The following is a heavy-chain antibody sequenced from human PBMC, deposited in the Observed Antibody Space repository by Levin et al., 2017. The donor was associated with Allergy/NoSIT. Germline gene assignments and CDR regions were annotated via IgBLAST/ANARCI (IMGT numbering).Heavy chain of an antibody. CDR1: GGSISSYY. D-gene: IGHD6-13*01. J-gene: IGHJ6*02. Sequence: SETLSLTCTVSGGSISSYYWSWIRQPPGKGLEWIGYIYYSGSTNYNPSLKSRVTISVDTSKNQFSLKLSSVTAADTAVYYCARGEDSAAGTGAPSNYYYGMDVWGQGTTVTVSS. CDR2: IYYSGST. V-gene: IGHV4-59*01. CDR3: ARGEDSAAGTGAPSNYYYGMDV.